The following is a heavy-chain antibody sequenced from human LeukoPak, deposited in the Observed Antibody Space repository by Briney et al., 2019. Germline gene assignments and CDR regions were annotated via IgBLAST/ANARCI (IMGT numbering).Heavy chain of an antibody. Sequence: GGTLRLSCAASGFTFSSYGMSWVRQAPGKGLEWVSSISSSSIYIYYADSVKGRFTISRDNAKNSLYLQMNSLRAEDTAVYYCARDGHYGDYVGLDYWGQGTLVTVSS. J-gene: IGHJ4*02. D-gene: IGHD4-17*01. CDR1: GFTFSSYG. V-gene: IGHV3-21*06. CDR2: ISSSSIYI. CDR3: ARDGHYGDYVGLDY.